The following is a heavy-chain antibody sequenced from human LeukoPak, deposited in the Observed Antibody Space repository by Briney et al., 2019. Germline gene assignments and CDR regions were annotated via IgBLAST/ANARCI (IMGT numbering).Heavy chain of an antibody. D-gene: IGHD3-22*01. Sequence: GGSLRLSCAASGFTFSSYGMSWVPQAPGKGLEWVSSISGSGSSTYSADSVKGRFIISRDNSKYTLYLRMYSLRAEDTAVYYCARIGTTYYYDSSGYPRDYFDYWGQGTLVTVSS. V-gene: IGHV3-23*01. CDR3: ARIGTTYYYDSSGYPRDYFDY. CDR1: GFTFSSYG. CDR2: ISGSGSST. J-gene: IGHJ4*02.